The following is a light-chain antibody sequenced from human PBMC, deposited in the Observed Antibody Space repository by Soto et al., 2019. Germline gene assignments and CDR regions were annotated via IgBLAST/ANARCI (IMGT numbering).Light chain of an antibody. CDR1: QSVSSSY. J-gene: IGKJ4*01. Sequence: EIVLTQSPGTLSLSPGERATLSCRASQSVSSSYLGWYQQKPGQAPRLLIYGSYSRTTGIPDRFSVSGSGKDLTLTFSRLEPEDFEVYYFQQYSSSPVSFGGGTKVQIK. CDR3: QQYSSSPVS. CDR2: GSY. V-gene: IGKV3-20*01.